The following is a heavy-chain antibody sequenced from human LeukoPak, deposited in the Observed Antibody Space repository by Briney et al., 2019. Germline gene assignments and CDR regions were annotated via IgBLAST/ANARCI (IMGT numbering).Heavy chain of an antibody. CDR3: ARVLAGMDV. CDR1: GGSFSGYY. V-gene: IGHV4-34*01. J-gene: IGHJ6*03. Sequence: SSETLSLTCAVYGGSFSGYYWSWIRQPPGKGLEWIGEINHSGSTNYNPSLKSRVTISVDTSKNQFSLKLSSVTAADTAVYYCARVLAGMDVRGKGTTVTVSS. D-gene: IGHD3-3*02. CDR2: INHSGST.